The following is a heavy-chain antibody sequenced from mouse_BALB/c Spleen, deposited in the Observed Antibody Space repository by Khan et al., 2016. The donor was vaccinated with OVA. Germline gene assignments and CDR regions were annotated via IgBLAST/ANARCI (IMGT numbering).Heavy chain of an antibody. CDR2: IAPANGNT. J-gene: IGHJ1*01. Sequence: EVQLQQSGAELVKPGASVKLSCTASGFNIKDTYLHWVKQRPEQGLEWIGRIAPANGNTKYDPKFQGKATITADTSSNTSYLQLNSLTSEDTAVYDGAHPSDDPRDFEVWGAGTTVTVSS. V-gene: IGHV14-3*02. D-gene: IGHD6-1*01. CDR3: AHPSDDPRDFEV. CDR1: GFNIKDTY.